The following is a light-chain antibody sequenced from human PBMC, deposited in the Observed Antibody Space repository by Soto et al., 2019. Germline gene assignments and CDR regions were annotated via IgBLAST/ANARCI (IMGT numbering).Light chain of an antibody. J-gene: IGKJ2*01. CDR1: QSVSSSY. V-gene: IGKV3-20*01. CDR2: GAS. CDR3: QQYGSSPPYT. Sequence: EIVLTQSPGTLSLSPGERATLSCRASQSVSSSYLAWYQQKPGQAPRLLIYGASSRATGIPDRFSGSGSGTDFTLTISRLEPEDFAVNDCQQYGSSPPYTFGPGTKLEIK.